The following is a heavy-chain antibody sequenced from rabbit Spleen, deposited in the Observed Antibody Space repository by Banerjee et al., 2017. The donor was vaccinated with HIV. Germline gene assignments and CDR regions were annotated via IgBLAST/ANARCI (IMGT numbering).Heavy chain of an antibody. D-gene: IGHD1-1*01. CDR3: ARDTSSSFSSYGMDL. V-gene: IGHV1S40*01. CDR1: GFSFSSGYY. Sequence: QSLEESGGDLVKPGASLTLTCKASGFSFSSGYYMCWVRQAPGRGLEWIGCIYAGSSGSTYYANWAKGRFTISKTSSTTVTLQMTSLTAADTATYFCARDTSSSFSSYGMDLWGPGTLVTVS. CDR2: IYAGSSGST. J-gene: IGHJ6*01.